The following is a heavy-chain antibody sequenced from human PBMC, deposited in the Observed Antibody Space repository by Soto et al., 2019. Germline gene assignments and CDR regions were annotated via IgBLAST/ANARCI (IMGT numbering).Heavy chain of an antibody. CDR1: GYSFITSYH. CDR3: ARDTGYDHDAFDI. D-gene: IGHD5-12*01. V-gene: IGHV1-46*01. CDR2: INPTGSMT. J-gene: IGHJ3*02. Sequence: QVQLVQSGAEVKKPGASVKVSCKASGYSFITSYHMHWVRQAPGQGLEWMGIINPTGSMTRYSQKFQGRLTITRDTSTATDYMELSNLTSDDTAVYFCARDTGYDHDAFDIWGQGTRVTVSS.